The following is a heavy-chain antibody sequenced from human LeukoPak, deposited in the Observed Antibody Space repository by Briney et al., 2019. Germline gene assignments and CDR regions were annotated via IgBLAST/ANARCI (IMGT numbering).Heavy chain of an antibody. CDR1: GYTFTRYG. CDR2: ISSYNCNK. J-gene: IGHJ6*03. CDR3: ARENPYYDNYYMDV. Sequence: ASVKVSCKASGYTFTRYGISWVRQAPGQGFECMGLISSYNCNKNYPQKFQSRVTMTTDTSTSTAYMELRSLRSDDTAVYYCARENPYYDNYYMDVWGKGITVTVSS. V-gene: IGHV1-18*01.